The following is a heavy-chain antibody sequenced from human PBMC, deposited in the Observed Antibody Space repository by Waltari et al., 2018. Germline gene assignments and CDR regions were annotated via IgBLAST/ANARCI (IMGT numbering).Heavy chain of an antibody. D-gene: IGHD6-13*01. CDR1: GFTFSSYA. Sequence: EVQLVESGGGLVQPGGSLRLSCAASGFTFSSYAMSWVRQAPGKGLGWVSAISGSGGSTYYADSVKGRFTISRDNSKNTLYLQMNSLRAEDTAVYYCAKEKLGQLALLYYYYYYMDVWGKGTTVTVSS. CDR2: ISGSGGST. J-gene: IGHJ6*03. V-gene: IGHV3-23*04. CDR3: AKEKLGQLALLYYYYYYMDV.